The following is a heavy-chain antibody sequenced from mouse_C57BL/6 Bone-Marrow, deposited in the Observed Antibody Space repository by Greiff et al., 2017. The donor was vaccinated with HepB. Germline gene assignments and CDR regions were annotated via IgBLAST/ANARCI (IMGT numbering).Heavy chain of an antibody. J-gene: IGHJ3*01. CDR3: ASLDGYYFPWFAY. Sequence: QVQLQQSGTELVKPGASVKLSCKASGYTFTSYWMHWVKQRPGQGLEWIGNINPSNGGTNYNEKFKSKATLTVDKSSSTAYMQLSSLTSEDSAVYYCASLDGYYFPWFAYWGQGTLVTVSA. V-gene: IGHV1-53*01. D-gene: IGHD2-3*01. CDR1: GYTFTSYW. CDR2: INPSNGGT.